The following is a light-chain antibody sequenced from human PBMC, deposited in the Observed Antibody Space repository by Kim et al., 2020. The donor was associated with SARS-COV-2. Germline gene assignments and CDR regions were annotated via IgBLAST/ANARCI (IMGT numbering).Light chain of an antibody. V-gene: IGKV1-39*01. CDR3: QQSYKTPHT. CDR1: QSISTY. J-gene: IGKJ1*01. CDR2: GAS. Sequence: ASVGDRVTITCRESQSISTYLNWYQHKPGKAPNLLIYGASSLQRGVPSRFSGSGSGTDFTLTIRSLQPEDFATYYCQQSYKTPHTFGQGTKVDIK.